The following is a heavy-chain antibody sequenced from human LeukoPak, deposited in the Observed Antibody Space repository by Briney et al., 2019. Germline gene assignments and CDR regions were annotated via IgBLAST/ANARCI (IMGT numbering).Heavy chain of an antibody. D-gene: IGHD2-2*01. V-gene: IGHV1-2*02. CDR1: GYTFTGYY. CDR2: INPNSGGT. CDR3: ARALSFICSSTSCYLDY. Sequence: ASVKVSCKASGYTFTGYYMHWVRQAPGQGLEWMGWINPNSGGTNYAQKFQGRVTMTRDTSISTAYMELSRLRSDDTAVYYCARALSFICSSTSCYLDYWGQGTLVTVSS. J-gene: IGHJ4*02.